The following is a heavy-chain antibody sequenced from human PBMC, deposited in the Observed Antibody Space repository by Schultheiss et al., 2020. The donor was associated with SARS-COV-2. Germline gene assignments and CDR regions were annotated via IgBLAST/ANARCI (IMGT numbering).Heavy chain of an antibody. CDR2: ISGSGDYT. CDR1: GFSFSDHY. V-gene: IGHV3-11*06. D-gene: IGHD5-24*01. J-gene: IGHJ4*02. Sequence: GGSLRLSCGASGFSFSDHYMTWIRQTPGKGLEWVSYISGSGDYTNYADSVKGRFTMSRDNSKNTLYLQMNSLRAEDTAVYYCARAQVARGWLQLGPSDYWGQGTLVTVSS. CDR3: ARAQVARGWLQLGPSDY.